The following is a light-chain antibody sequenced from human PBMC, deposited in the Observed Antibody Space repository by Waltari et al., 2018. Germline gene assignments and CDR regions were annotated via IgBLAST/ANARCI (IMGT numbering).Light chain of an antibody. Sequence: DIVMTQSPDSLAASLGERATIKCKSSQSVLSKSNNFNYFGWDQQKKGQPPKLLIYWASTRASGVPERFSGSESGTDFTHAISRLQAEDVAVYYCQQYYSAPPTFGPGTQVDVK. CDR1: QSVLSKSNNFNY. V-gene: IGKV4-1*01. CDR2: WAS. CDR3: QQYYSAPPT. J-gene: IGKJ3*01.